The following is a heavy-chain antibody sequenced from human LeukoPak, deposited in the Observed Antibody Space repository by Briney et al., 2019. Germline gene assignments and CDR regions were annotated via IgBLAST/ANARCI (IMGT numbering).Heavy chain of an antibody. D-gene: IGHD4-17*01. Sequence: GGSLRLSCAASGFTFSSYEMNWVRQAPGEGLEWVSYISSSGSTIYYADSVKGRFTISRDNAKNSLYLQMNSLRAEDTPVYYCARYPQGTVTTGFDYWGQGTLVTVSS. J-gene: IGHJ4*02. CDR2: ISSSGSTI. CDR1: GFTFSSYE. V-gene: IGHV3-48*03. CDR3: ARYPQGTVTTGFDY.